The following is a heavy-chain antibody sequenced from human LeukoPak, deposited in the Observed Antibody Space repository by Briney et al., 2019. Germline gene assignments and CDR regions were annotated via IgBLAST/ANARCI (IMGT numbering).Heavy chain of an antibody. D-gene: IGHD2-21*01. V-gene: IGHV4-39*07. CDR1: GGSISSNNYY. J-gene: IGHJ4*02. CDR2: VHYSGSS. Sequence: SETLSLTCTVSGGSISSNNYYWGWIRQPPGKGLEWIGSVHYSGSSYYNPSLKSRVTISVDTSKNQFSLKLSSVTAADTAVYYCARMRILDYWGQGTLVTVSS. CDR3: ARMRILDY.